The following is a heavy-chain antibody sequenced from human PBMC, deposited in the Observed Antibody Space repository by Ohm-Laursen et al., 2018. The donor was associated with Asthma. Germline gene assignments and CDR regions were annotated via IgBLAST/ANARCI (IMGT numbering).Heavy chain of an antibody. Sequence: ASVKVSCNASGHIFSSYTMQWVRQAPGQGLEWMGWFNSGTGDITYSHKFQGRVTITADTSASTAYMELSSLRSEDTAVYYCARDWGTTVVTRFGYYRMDVWGQGTTVTVSS. V-gene: IGHV1-3*01. J-gene: IGHJ6*02. D-gene: IGHD4-23*01. CDR3: ARDWGTTVVTRFGYYRMDV. CDR2: FNSGTGDI. CDR1: GHIFSSYT.